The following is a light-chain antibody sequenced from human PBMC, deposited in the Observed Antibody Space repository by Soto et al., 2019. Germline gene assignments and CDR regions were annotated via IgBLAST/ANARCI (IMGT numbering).Light chain of an antibody. CDR3: QQFGSSALT. J-gene: IGKJ4*01. CDR1: QSVSNNY. CDR2: GAS. V-gene: IGKV3-20*01. Sequence: EIVLTQSPGTLSLSPGERATLSCRASQSVSNNYLAWYQQKPGQAPRLLIYGASNRATGIPDRFSGSGSGTDFTLTISRLEPEDFAMYYCQQFGSSALTFGGGTKVDIK.